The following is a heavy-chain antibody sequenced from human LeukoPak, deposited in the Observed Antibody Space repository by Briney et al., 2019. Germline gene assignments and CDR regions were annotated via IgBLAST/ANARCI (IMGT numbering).Heavy chain of an antibody. Sequence: GGSLRLSCAASGFTFSSYWMHWVRQAPGKGLEWVSSISSSSSYIYYADSVKGRFTISRDNAKNSLYLQMNSLRAEDTAVYYCARNLVRATGTTNYYYYGMDVWGQGTTVTVSS. J-gene: IGHJ6*02. V-gene: IGHV3-21*01. CDR3: ARNLVRATGTTNYYYYGMDV. CDR2: ISSSSSYI. D-gene: IGHD1-1*01. CDR1: GFTFSSYW.